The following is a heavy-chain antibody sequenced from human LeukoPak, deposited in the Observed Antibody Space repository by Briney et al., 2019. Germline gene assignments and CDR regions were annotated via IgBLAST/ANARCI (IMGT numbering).Heavy chain of an antibody. J-gene: IGHJ4*02. V-gene: IGHV3-48*02. Sequence: GGSLRLSCAASGFTFDDYAMHWVRQAPGKGLEWVSYISRSSSTIYYADSAKGRFTISRDNAKNSLYLQMNSLRDEDTAVYYCAREEGSSWYPYYFDYWGQGTLVTVSS. CDR2: ISRSSSTI. CDR1: GFTFDDYA. CDR3: AREEGSSWYPYYFDY. D-gene: IGHD6-13*01.